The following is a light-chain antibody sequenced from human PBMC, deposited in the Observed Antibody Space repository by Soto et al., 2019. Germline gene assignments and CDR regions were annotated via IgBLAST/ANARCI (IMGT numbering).Light chain of an antibody. CDR3: CSYAGSPYVV. V-gene: IGLV2-11*01. CDR1: SSDVGGYNY. Sequence: QSLLTQPRSVSGSPGQSVTISCTGTSSDVGGYNYVSWYQQHPGKAPKLMIYDVSKRPSGVPDRFSGSKSGNTASLTISGLQAEDEADYYCCSYAGSPYVVFGGGTKLTVL. CDR2: DVS. J-gene: IGLJ2*01.